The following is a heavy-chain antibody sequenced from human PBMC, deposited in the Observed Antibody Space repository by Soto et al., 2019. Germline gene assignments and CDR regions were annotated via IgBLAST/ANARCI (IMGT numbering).Heavy chain of an antibody. D-gene: IGHD1-1*01. CDR1: GFTFSSYT. CDR2: ITSSSSAI. CDR3: AKDPNTGTYHFNY. Sequence: EVQLLESGGGLVKPGGSLRPSCAASGFTFSSYTMNWVRQAPGKGLEWVPSITSSSSAIYYADSVRGRFTISRDNAKNSLYLQMNSLRAEDAAVYYCAKDPNTGTYHFNYWGQGTLVTVSS. V-gene: IGHV3-21*01. J-gene: IGHJ4*02.